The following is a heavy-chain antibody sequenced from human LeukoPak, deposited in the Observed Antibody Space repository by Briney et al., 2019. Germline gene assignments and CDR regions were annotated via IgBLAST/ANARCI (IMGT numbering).Heavy chain of an antibody. J-gene: IGHJ3*02. V-gene: IGHV3-33*01. CDR2: IWYDGSNK. D-gene: IGHD1-26*01. CDR3: ARRLYSGSYGAHGAFDI. Sequence: GGSLRLSCAASGFTFSRYGMHWVRQAPGKGLEWVAVIWYDGSNKYYADSVKGRFTISRDNSKNTLYLQMNSLRAEDTAVYYCARRLYSGSYGAHGAFDIWGQGTMVTVSS. CDR1: GFTFSRYG.